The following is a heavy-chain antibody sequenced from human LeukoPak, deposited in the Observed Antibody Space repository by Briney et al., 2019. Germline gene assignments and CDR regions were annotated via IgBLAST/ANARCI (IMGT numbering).Heavy chain of an antibody. D-gene: IGHD6-13*01. CDR3: ARVSVIAAARLFDY. V-gene: IGHV4-59*01. CDR2: IYYSGST. J-gene: IGHJ4*02. CDR1: GGSISSYY. Sequence: PSETLSLTCTVSGGSISSYYWSWIRQPPGKGLEWIGYIYYSGSTNYNPSLKSRVTISVDTSKNQFSLKLSSVTAADTAVYYCARVSVIAAARLFDYWGQGTLVTVSS.